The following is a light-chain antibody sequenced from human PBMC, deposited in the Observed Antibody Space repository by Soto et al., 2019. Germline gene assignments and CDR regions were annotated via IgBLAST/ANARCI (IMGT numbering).Light chain of an antibody. CDR3: SSFTSNSTYV. CDR1: SSDVGGYNY. J-gene: IGLJ1*01. CDR2: EVS. Sequence: QSVLTQPASVSGSPGHSITISCTGTSSDVGGYNYVSWYQQYPGKAPKLMIYEVSNRPSGVSNRFSGSKSGNTASLTISGLQAEDEADYYCSSFTSNSTYVFGTGTKVTVL. V-gene: IGLV2-14*01.